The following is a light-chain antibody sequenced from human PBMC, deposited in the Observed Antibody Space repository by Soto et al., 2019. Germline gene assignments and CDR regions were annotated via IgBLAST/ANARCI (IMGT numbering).Light chain of an antibody. J-gene: IGKJ1*01. V-gene: IGKV1-39*01. CDR2: AAS. Sequence: DIQMTQSPSSLSASVEDRVIITCRASQSISNHLNWYQQKPGKAPKLLIFAASSLQSGVPSRFSGSRSGPDFTLTISSLQPEDFATYYCQQSYSTPWTFGQGTMVDI. CDR1: QSISNH. CDR3: QQSYSTPWT.